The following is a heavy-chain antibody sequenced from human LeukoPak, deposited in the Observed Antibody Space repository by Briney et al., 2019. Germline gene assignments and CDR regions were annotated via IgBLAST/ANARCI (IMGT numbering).Heavy chain of an antibody. Sequence: GGSLRLSCAASGFTFSNYWMSWVRRAPGKGLEWVANIKQDGSDKYYVDSVKGRFTISRDNAKNSLYLQMNTLRAEDTAVYYCARGEGLGTTNGGYYFAYWGQGSLVIVSS. J-gene: IGHJ4*02. CDR1: GFTFSNYW. CDR3: ARGEGLGTTNGGYYFAY. CDR2: IKQDGSDK. V-gene: IGHV3-7*01. D-gene: IGHD1-26*01.